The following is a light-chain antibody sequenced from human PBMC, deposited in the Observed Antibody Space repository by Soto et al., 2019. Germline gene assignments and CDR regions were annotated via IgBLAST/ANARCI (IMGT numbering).Light chain of an antibody. CDR2: DAS. J-gene: IGKJ4*01. Sequence: EIVLTQSPAILSLSPGEKATLSCRASQSVSGSLGWYPQKPGQAPRLIIYDASVRATGISARFSGSGSGTDFTLTISSLEPEDFAVYYCQEGTYWPAFGGGTKVEIK. CDR3: QEGTYWPA. CDR1: QSVSGS. V-gene: IGKV3-11*01.